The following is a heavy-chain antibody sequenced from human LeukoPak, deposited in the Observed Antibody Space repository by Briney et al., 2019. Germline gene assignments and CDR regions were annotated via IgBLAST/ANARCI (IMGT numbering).Heavy chain of an antibody. CDR1: GGSISSSSYY. CDR3: ARLSMVRGEIY. D-gene: IGHD3-10*01. CDR2: IYYNGST. Sequence: SETLSLTCTVSGGSISSSSYYWGWIRQPPGKGLEWIGSIYYNGSTYYNPSLKSRVTISVDTSKNQFSLKLSSVTAADTAVYYCARLSMVRGEIYWGQGTLVTVSS. V-gene: IGHV4-39*01. J-gene: IGHJ4*02.